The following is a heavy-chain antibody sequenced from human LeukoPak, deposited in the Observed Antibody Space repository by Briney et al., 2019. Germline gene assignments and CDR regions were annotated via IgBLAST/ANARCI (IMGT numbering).Heavy chain of an antibody. J-gene: IGHJ3*02. CDR3: ARDDMLERPSFDI. D-gene: IGHD1-1*01. Sequence: GGSLRLSCAASGFPFSGYHMSWIRQAPGKGLEWISYIYFTGDIIYYADSVKGRFTISRDNAKNSLYLQMNSLKVEDTAVYYCARDDMLERPSFDIWGQGTVVTVFS. CDR2: IYFTGDII. V-gene: IGHV3-11*01. CDR1: GFPFSGYH.